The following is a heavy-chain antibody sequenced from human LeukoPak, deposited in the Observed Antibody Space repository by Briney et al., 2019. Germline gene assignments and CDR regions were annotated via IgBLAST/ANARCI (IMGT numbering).Heavy chain of an antibody. CDR3: AKDDYRIVGANAFDY. CDR2: IWYDGSNK. J-gene: IGHJ4*02. Sequence: PGRSLRLSCAASGFTFSSYGMHWVRQAPGKGLEWVAVIWYDGSNKYYADSVKGRFTISRDNSKNTLYLQMNSLRAEDTAVYYCAKDDYRIVGANAFDYWGQGTLVTVS. CDR1: GFTFSSYG. V-gene: IGHV3-33*06. D-gene: IGHD1-26*01.